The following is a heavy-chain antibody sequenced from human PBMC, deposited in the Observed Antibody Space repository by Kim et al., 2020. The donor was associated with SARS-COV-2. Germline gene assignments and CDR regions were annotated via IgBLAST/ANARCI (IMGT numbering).Heavy chain of an antibody. D-gene: IGHD2-15*01. V-gene: IGHV1-2*06. J-gene: IGHJ6*02. CDR3: ARDREAYCSGGTCFGMDV. CDR2: INPNSGVT. Sequence: ASVKVSCSASGYTFIDYYIHWVRQAPGQGLEWIGRINPNSGVTTYAQKFQGRVTLTRDTSVGTAYMELIRLKSDDTAFYYCARDREAYCSGGTCFGMDVWGQGTTVTVSS. CDR1: GYTFIDYY.